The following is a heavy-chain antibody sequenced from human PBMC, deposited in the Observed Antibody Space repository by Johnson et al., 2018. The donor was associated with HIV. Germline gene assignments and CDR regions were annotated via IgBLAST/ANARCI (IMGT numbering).Heavy chain of an antibody. CDR2: IRSKGNGYAT. CDR1: DFTFSGSP. J-gene: IGHJ3*02. CDR3: SKFVGYCSGGGCYTPGDT. V-gene: IGHV3-73*01. Sequence: VQLVESGGGLVQPGGSLKLACTASDFTFSGSPLHWVRQASGKGLEWIGHIRSKGNGYATSYGASVKGRFTISRDDLQNTAYLQMNSLKTEDTAVYYCSKFVGYCSGGGCYTPGDTWCQGTMVTVSS. D-gene: IGHD2-15*01.